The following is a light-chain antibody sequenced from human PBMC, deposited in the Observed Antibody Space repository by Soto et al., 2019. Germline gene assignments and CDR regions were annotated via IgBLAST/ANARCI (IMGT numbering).Light chain of an antibody. V-gene: IGKV3-20*01. CDR1: QSVSRSN. Sequence: EIVLTQSPDTLSLSPGERATVSCRASQSVSRSNLAWYQHKPGQAPRLLIYGTSNRATGIPDRFTGSGSGTDLTLTISSLEPEDFGTYYCLQHNSFPFTFGQGTKLDIK. CDR2: GTS. J-gene: IGKJ2*01. CDR3: LQHNSFPFT.